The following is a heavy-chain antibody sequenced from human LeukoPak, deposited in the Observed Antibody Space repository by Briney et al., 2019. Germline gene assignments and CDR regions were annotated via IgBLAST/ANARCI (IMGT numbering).Heavy chain of an antibody. V-gene: IGHV3-48*02. CDR1: GFTFSSYS. D-gene: IGHD1-7*01. CDR3: TPHRDGNYPFDY. Sequence: GGSLRLSCAASGFTFSSYSRNWVRQAPGKGLEWVSYISSSSSTIYYRDSVKGRFTISRDSAKNSLYLQMNSLRDEDTAVYYCTPHRDGNYPFDYWGQGTLVTVSS. J-gene: IGHJ4*02. CDR2: ISSSSSTI.